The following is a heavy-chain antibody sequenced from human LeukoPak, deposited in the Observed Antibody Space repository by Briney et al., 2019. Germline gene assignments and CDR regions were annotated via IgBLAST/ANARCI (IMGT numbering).Heavy chain of an antibody. CDR1: GFTFRSYG. V-gene: IGHV3-21*01. D-gene: IGHD3-10*01. CDR2: ISNGGRSA. J-gene: IGHJ6*03. CDR3: ARGSQSTPMIRGVIPGYYMDV. Sequence: KSGGSLRLSCAASGFTFRSYGMNWVREAPGRGLEWVSGISNGGRSAYYAGSVKGRFTISRDNAENSLYLQMNSLRAEDTAVYYCARGSQSTPMIRGVIPGYYMDVWGKGTTVTVSS.